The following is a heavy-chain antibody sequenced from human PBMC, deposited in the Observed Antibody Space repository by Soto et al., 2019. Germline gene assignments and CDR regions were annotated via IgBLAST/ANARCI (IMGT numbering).Heavy chain of an antibody. CDR2: ISSSGSTI. CDR1: GFTLSDYY. J-gene: IGHJ4*02. CDR3: ARVGPPLDY. V-gene: IGHV3-11*01. Sequence: QVQLVESGGGLVKPGGSLRLSCAASGFTLSDYYMSWLRQAPGKGLEWVSYISSSGSTIYCADSMKGRFTISRDNANHSLYLQMNSLRAKDTAGYYCARVGPPLDYWGQGTLVTVSS.